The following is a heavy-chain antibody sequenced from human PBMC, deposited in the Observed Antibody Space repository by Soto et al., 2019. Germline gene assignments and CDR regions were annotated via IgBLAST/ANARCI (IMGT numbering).Heavy chain of an antibody. V-gene: IGHV3-15*01. CDR3: LVDIVVVSAAPNPDYYGMDV. CDR1: GFTFSNAW. D-gene: IGHD2-2*03. CDR2: IKSKTDGGTT. J-gene: IGHJ6*02. Sequence: GGSLRLSCAASGFTFSNAWMSWVRQAPGKGLEWVGRIKSKTDGGTTDYAAPVKGRFTISRDDSKNTLYLQMNSLKTEDTAVYYCLVDIVVVSAAPNPDYYGMDVWGQGTTVTVSS.